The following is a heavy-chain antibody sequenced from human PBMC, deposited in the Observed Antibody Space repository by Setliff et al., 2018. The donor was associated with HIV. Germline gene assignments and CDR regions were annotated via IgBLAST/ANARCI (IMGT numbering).Heavy chain of an antibody. V-gene: IGHV3-15*01. CDR3: VTGVGTSSVDY. CDR1: GLTFSDVW. Sequence: GGSLRLSCAASGLTFSDVWVNWVRQAPGRGLEWVGRIKNRPAGGTTDYAAPAKGRFIISRDDSKNTLYLQVNSLRSEDTAVYYCVTGVGTSSVDYWGQGTMVTVSS. D-gene: IGHD3-22*01. CDR2: IKNRPAGGTT. J-gene: IGHJ4*02.